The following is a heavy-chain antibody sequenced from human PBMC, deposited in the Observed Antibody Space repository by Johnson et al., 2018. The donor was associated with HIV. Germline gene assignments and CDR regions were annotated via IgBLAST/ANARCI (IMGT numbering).Heavy chain of an antibody. CDR2: IYSGGST. Sequence: QVQLVESGGGVVQTGRSLRLSCAASGFTFSSYGMHWVRQAPGKGLEWVSVIYSGGSTYYADSVKGRFTISRDNSKNTLYLQMNSLRAEDTAVYYCAKAHGFGEFMIAFDIWGQGTMVTVSS. J-gene: IGHJ3*02. D-gene: IGHD3-10*01. CDR3: AKAHGFGEFMIAFDI. CDR1: GFTFSSYG. V-gene: IGHV3-NL1*01.